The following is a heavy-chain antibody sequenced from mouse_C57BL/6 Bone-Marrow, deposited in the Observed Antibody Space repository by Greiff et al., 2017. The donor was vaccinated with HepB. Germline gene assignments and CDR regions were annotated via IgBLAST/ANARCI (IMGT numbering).Heavy chain of an antibody. D-gene: IGHD2-1*01. J-gene: IGHJ1*03. CDR2: ISNGGGST. CDR3: ARRSLYDGTFYWYFDV. V-gene: IGHV5-12*01. Sequence: EVQVVESGGGLVQPGGSLKLSCAASGFTFSDYYMYWVRQTPEKRLEWVAYISNGGGSTYSPDTVKGRFTISRDNAKNTLYLQMSRLKSEDTAMYYCARRSLYDGTFYWYFDVWGTGTTVTVSS. CDR1: GFTFSDYY.